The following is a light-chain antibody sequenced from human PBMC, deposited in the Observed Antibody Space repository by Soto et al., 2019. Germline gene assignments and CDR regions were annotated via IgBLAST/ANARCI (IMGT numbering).Light chain of an antibody. CDR3: QKYNNWTWT. V-gene: IGKV3-15*01. J-gene: IGKJ1*01. CDR1: QSISDT. CDR2: GAS. Sequence: EIVMTQSPATLSVSPGGRATLSCRASQSISDTLAWYQQKPGQAPRLLIHGASTRATGFPARFSGSGSGTDFTLTISSLQSEDFAVYYCQKYNNWTWTFGQGTKV.